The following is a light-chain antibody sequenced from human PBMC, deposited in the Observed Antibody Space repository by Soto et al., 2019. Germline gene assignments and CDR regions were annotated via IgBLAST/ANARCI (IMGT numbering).Light chain of an antibody. CDR2: AAS. V-gene: IGKV1-39*01. CDR3: QQSYSTPIT. J-gene: IGKJ5*01. CDR1: QSISSY. Sequence: DIQMTQSPSSLCASVGDRVTITCRASQSISSYLNWYQQKPAKAPKLLIYAASSLQSGVPSRFSGSGSGTDFTLTISSLQPEDFATYSCQQSYSTPITFGQGTRLEI.